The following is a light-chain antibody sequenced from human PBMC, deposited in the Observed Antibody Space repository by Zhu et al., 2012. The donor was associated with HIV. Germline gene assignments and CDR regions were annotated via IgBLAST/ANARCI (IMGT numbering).Light chain of an antibody. Sequence: EIVLTQSPATMSLSPGERATLSCRASQGVSSNLAWYQQKPGQAPRLLIYGASTRATGIPARFSGSGSGTEFTLTISSMQSEDFAVYYCQQYNNWPPGTFGQGTKVEIK. J-gene: IGKJ1*01. CDR3: QQYNNWPPGT. V-gene: IGKV3-15*01. CDR2: GAS. CDR1: QGVSSN.